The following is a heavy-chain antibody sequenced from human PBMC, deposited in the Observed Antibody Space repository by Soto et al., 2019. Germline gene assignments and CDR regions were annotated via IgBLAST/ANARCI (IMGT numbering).Heavy chain of an antibody. D-gene: IGHD3-10*02. CDR3: ARAVFGEYEDTLLDYYYYGMDV. Sequence: SETLSLTCAVYGGSFSGYYWSWIRQPPGRGLEWIGEINHSGSTNYNPSLKSRVTISVDTSKNQFSLKLSSVTAADTAVYYCARAVFGEYEDTLLDYYYYGMDVWGQGTTVTVS. CDR1: GGSFSGYY. J-gene: IGHJ6*02. V-gene: IGHV4-34*01. CDR2: INHSGST.